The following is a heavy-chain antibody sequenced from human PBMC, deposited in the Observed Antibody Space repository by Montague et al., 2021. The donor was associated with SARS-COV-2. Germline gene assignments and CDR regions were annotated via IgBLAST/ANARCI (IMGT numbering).Heavy chain of an antibody. J-gene: IGHJ4*02. CDR3: ERHRRSRYGNFDY. Sequence: SETLSLTCTVSGGSISSYYWSWIRQPPGKGLEWIGYIYDSGSTNYKSSLKSRVTISVDTSKNQFSLKLNSVTAANTAVYYRERHRRSRYGNFDYWGQGTLVTVSS. CDR2: IYDSGST. D-gene: IGHD1-1*01. CDR1: GGSISSYY. V-gene: IGHV4-59*08.